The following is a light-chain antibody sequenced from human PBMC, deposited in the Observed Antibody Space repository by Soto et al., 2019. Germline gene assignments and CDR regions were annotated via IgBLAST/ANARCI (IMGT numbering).Light chain of an antibody. V-gene: IGKV3-20*01. Sequence: EIVLTQSPGTLSLSPGERDTLSCRASQSVSSSYLAWYQQKPGQAPRILIYGASSRATGIPDRFSGSGSGTDFTLTISRLEPEDFTVYYCQQYGSSPLWTFGQGTKVEIK. CDR3: QQYGSSPLWT. J-gene: IGKJ1*01. CDR2: GAS. CDR1: QSVSSSY.